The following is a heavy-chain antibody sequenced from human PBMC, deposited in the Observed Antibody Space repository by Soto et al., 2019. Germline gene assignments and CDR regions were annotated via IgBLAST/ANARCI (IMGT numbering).Heavy chain of an antibody. J-gene: IGHJ4*02. CDR1: GGTFSSYA. CDR3: ARGDFYYDSSGYYGGFAY. D-gene: IGHD3-22*01. V-gene: IGHV1-69*12. Sequence: QVQLVQSGAEVKKPGSSVKVSCKASGGTFSSYAICWVRQAPGQGLEWMGGTIPIFGTAHYAQKFQGRVTITADESTSTAYMEVSSLRSEDTSVYYCARGDFYYDSSGYYGGFAYWGQGTLVTVSS. CDR2: TIPIFGTA.